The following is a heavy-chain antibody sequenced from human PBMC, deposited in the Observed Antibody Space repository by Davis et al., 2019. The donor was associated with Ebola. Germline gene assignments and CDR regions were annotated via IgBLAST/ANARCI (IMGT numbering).Heavy chain of an antibody. J-gene: IGHJ5*02. CDR1: GGSFSGYY. Sequence: SETLSLTCAVYGGSFSGYYWGWVRQPPGKGLEWIGFISFIGSTTYNPSLKSRVTVSVDTSKNQFSLRLSSVTAADTAVYHCARIVKYCIDAVCQNWFDPWGQGTLVTVSS. V-gene: IGHV4-59*01. CDR2: ISFIGST. D-gene: IGHD2-8*01. CDR3: ARIVKYCIDAVCQNWFDP.